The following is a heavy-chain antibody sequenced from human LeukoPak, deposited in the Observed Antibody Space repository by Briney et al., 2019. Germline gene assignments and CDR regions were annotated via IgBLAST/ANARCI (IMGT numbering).Heavy chain of an antibody. CDR3: ARDLDMVGATDFDI. CDR1: GFTFSSYS. D-gene: IGHD1-26*01. Sequence: RTGGSLRLSCAASGFTFSSYSMNWVRQAPGKGLEWVSYTSSSSSTIYYADSVKGRFTISRDNAKNALYLQVNSLRDEDTAVYYCARDLDMVGATDFDIWGQGTMVTVSS. J-gene: IGHJ3*02. CDR2: TSSSSSTI. V-gene: IGHV3-48*02.